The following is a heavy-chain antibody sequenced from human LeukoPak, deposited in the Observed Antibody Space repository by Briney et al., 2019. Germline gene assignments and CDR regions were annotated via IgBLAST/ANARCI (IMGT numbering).Heavy chain of an antibody. CDR3: AKKPRPTYSSGWYVGYYFDY. J-gene: IGHJ4*02. CDR2: ISGSGDGANT. CDR1: GITLRSYP. Sequence: PGGSLRLSCAGSGITLRSYPMSWVRQAPGKGLEWVSGISGSGDGANTYYADSVKGRFTISRDNSKNTLYLQMNSLRAEDTAVYYCAKKPRPTYSSGWYVGYYFDYWGQGALVTVSS. D-gene: IGHD6-19*01. V-gene: IGHV3-23*01.